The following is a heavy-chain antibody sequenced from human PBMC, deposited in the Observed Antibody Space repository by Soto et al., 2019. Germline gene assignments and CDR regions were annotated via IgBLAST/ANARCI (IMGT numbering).Heavy chain of an antibody. D-gene: IGHD1-26*01. Sequence: QVQLQQSGPGLVKPSQTLLLTCDISGDSVSSNTAGWNWVRQSPSRGLEWLGRTYYRSKWYYDYALSVRSRITINPDTSKNQYSLQLNSVTPEDTAVYYCARGEQYSGRIFDYWGQVTLVTVSS. CDR3: ARGEQYSGRIFDY. CDR1: GDSVSSNTAG. V-gene: IGHV6-1*01. J-gene: IGHJ4*01. CDR2: TYYRSKWYY.